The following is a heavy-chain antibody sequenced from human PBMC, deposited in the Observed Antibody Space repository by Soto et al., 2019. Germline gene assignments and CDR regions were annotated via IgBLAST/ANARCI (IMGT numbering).Heavy chain of an antibody. J-gene: IGHJ6*03. CDR3: ARHFKQPTVTTYYYYYMDV. V-gene: IGHV4-39*01. Sequence: QLQLQESVPGLVKPSETLSLTCTVSGGSISSSSYYWGWIRQPPGKGLEWIGSIYYSGSTYYNPSLKSRVTISVDTSKNQFSLKLSSVTAADTAVYYCARHFKQPTVTTYYYYYMDVWGKGTTVTVSS. CDR2: IYYSGST. D-gene: IGHD4-17*01. CDR1: GGSISSSSYY.